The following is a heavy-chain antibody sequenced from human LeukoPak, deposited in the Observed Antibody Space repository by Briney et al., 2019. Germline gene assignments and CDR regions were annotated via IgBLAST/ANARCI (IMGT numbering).Heavy chain of an antibody. J-gene: IGHJ3*02. CDR2: IYYSGST. CDR1: GGSISSGGYY. Sequence: PSETLSLTCTVSGGSISSGGYYWSWIRQPPGKGLEWIGYIYYSGSTNYNPSLKSRVTISVDTSKNQFSLKLSSVTAADTAVYYCAKALAHGAAVFDIWGQGTMVTVSS. D-gene: IGHD4-17*01. CDR3: AKALAHGAAVFDI. V-gene: IGHV4-61*08.